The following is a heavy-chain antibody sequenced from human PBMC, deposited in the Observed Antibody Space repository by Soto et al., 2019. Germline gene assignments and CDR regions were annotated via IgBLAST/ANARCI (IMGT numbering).Heavy chain of an antibody. V-gene: IGHV1-69*13. CDR3: ARDVSIAARGIGYFDY. D-gene: IGHD6-6*01. J-gene: IGHJ4*02. CDR1: GGTFSSYA. CDR2: IIPIFGTA. Sequence: SVKVSCKASGGTFSSYAISWVRQAPGQGLEWMGGIIPIFGTANYAQKFQGRVTITADESTSTAYMELSSLRSEDTAVYYCARDVSIAARGIGYFDYWGQGTLLTVSS.